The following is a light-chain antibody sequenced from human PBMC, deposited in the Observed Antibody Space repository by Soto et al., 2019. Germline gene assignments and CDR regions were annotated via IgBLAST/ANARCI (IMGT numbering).Light chain of an antibody. CDR3: CSYATSSTLV. J-gene: IGLJ2*01. CDR2: EVS. V-gene: IGLV2-14*01. CDR1: SSDVGGYNY. Sequence: QSVLTQPPSVSGAPGQRVTISCTGTSSDVGGYNYVSWYQQSPGKAPKLMIYEVSNRPSGVSNRFSGSKSGNTASLTISGLQAEDEGDYYCCSYATSSTLVFGGGTKLTVL.